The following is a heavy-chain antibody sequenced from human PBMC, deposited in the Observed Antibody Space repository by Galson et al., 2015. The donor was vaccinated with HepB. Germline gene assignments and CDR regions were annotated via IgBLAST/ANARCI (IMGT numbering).Heavy chain of an antibody. Sequence: SLRLSCAASGFTVSSNYMAWVRQAPGKGLEWVSIIYTGGSTFYADSVKGRFTISRHNSKDTLYLQMNSLRAEDTAVYYCTRGTVMVIWGMDVWGQGTTVTVSS. CDR3: TRGTVMVIWGMDV. D-gene: IGHD2-21*01. J-gene: IGHJ6*02. CDR1: GFTVSSNY. CDR2: IYTGGST. V-gene: IGHV3-53*04.